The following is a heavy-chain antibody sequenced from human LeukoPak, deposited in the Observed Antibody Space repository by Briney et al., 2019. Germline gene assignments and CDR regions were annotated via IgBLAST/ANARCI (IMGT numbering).Heavy chain of an antibody. D-gene: IGHD2-8*01. CDR1: GGSISSYY. CDR2: IYYSGST. V-gene: IGHV4-59*01. CDR3: SRNASRWGPDY. J-gene: IGHJ4*01. Sequence: SETLSLTCTVSGGSISSYYWSWIRQPPGKGLEWIGYIYYSGSTNYNPSLKSRVTISVDTSKHQFSLKLSSGTAADTAGYYWSRNASRWGPDYGGQGTPVTVPP.